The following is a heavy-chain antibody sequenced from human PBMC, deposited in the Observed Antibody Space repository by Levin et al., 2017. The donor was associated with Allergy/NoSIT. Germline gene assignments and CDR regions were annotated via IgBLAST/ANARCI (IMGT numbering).Heavy chain of an antibody. J-gene: IGHJ6*02. CDR3: GRVGRTSATSGYHYYGMDG. CDR1: GFTFSDYY. CDR2: ISSSGYSI. Sequence: PGGSLRLSCAASGFTFSDYYMSWIRQAPGKGLEWVSYISSSGYSIYYADSVKGRFTISRDNAKNSLYLQMNSLRAEDTAVYYCGRVGRTSATSGYHYYGMDGWGQGTTATVSS. D-gene: IGHD1-1*01. V-gene: IGHV3-11*01.